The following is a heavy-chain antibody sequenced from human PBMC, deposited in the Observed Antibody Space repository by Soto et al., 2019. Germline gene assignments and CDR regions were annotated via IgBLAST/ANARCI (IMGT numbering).Heavy chain of an antibody. CDR1: GGSISSYY. D-gene: IGHD3-22*01. CDR3: ARDLDYYDSSDDAFDI. Sequence: SLTCTVSGGSISSYYWSWIRQPPGKGLEWIGYIYYSGSTNYNPSHKSRVTISVDTSKNQFSLKLSSVTAADTAVYYCARDLDYYDSSDDAFDIWGQGTMVTVSS. J-gene: IGHJ3*02. V-gene: IGHV4-59*01. CDR2: IYYSGST.